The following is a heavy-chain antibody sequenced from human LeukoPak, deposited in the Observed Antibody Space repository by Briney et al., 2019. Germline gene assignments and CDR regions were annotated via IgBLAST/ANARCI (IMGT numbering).Heavy chain of an antibody. CDR2: ISGSGGST. V-gene: IGHV3-23*01. J-gene: IGHJ4*02. D-gene: IGHD2-8*01. Sequence: GGSLKLSCAASGLSLSEYWMSWVRQAPGKGLEWVSAISGSGGSTYYADSVKGRFTISRDNSQNTLYLQMNSLRAEDTAVYYCAKDSAYCTNGVCYFDYWGQGTLVTVSS. CDR3: AKDSAYCTNGVCYFDY. CDR1: GLSLSEYW.